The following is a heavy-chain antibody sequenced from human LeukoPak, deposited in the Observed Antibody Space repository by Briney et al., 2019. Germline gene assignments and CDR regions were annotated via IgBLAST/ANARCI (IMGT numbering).Heavy chain of an antibody. CDR2: IRCRGRNV. CDR1: GFTLTDYY. V-gene: IGHV3-11*01. D-gene: IGHD3-22*01. CDR3: ARSIGYYYTMDV. J-gene: IGHJ6*02. Sequence: GGSLRLSCVAYGFTLTDYYISWVRRAPGRGREGVSDIRCRGRNVYYGDSVKGRFTISRDNAKNSLYLQMNNLSAEDTAVYYCARSIGYYYTMDVWGQGTTVTVSS.